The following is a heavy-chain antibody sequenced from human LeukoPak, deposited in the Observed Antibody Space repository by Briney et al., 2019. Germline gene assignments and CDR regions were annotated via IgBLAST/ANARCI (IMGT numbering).Heavy chain of an antibody. J-gene: IGHJ4*02. Sequence: SQTLSLTCTVSGGSISSGSYYWSWIRHPAGKGLEWIGRIYTSGSTNYNPSLKSRVTISVDTSKNQFSLKLSSVTAADTAVYYCAREDSSGYYYGRLDYWGQGTLVTVSS. CDR2: IYTSGST. CDR1: GGSISSGSYY. V-gene: IGHV4-61*02. D-gene: IGHD3-22*01. CDR3: AREDSSGYYYGRLDY.